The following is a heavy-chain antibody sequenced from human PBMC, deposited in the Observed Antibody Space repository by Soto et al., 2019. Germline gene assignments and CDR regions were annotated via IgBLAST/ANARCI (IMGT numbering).Heavy chain of an antibody. V-gene: IGHV3-30-3*01. Sequence: GGSLRLSCAASGFTFSSYAMHWVRQAPGKGLEWVAVISYDGSNKYYADSVKGRFTISRDNSKNTLYLQMNSLRAEDTAVYYCAREYVYTNDYYDSSGYYGEAFDIWGQGTMVTVSS. CDR2: ISYDGSNK. D-gene: IGHD3-22*01. CDR3: AREYVYTNDYYDSSGYYGEAFDI. J-gene: IGHJ3*02. CDR1: GFTFSSYA.